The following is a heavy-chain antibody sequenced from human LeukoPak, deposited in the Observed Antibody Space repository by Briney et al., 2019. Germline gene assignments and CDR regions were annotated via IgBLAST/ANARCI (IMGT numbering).Heavy chain of an antibody. J-gene: IGHJ5*02. V-gene: IGHV4-4*07. D-gene: IGHD1-7*01. CDR1: GGSISSYY. CDR3: ARSKLELRSNWFDP. CDR2: IQRSGST. Sequence: SETLSLTCTVSGGSISSYYCSWIRQPAGKGLEWIGRIQRSGSTKYNPSLKSRVTISVDTSKNQFSLKLSSVTAADTAVYYCARSKLELRSNWFDPWGQGTLVTVSS.